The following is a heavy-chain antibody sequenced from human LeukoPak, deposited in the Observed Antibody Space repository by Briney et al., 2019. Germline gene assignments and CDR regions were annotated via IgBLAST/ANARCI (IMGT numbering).Heavy chain of an antibody. Sequence: GGSLRLSCAASGFTFSSYGMHWVSQAPGKGLEWVAVISYDGSNKYYADSVKGRFTISRDNSKNTLYLQMNSLRAEDTAVYYCAKGWQWGYFDYWGQGTLVTVSS. V-gene: IGHV3-30*18. J-gene: IGHJ4*02. CDR1: GFTFSSYG. CDR3: AKGWQWGYFDY. D-gene: IGHD6-19*01. CDR2: ISYDGSNK.